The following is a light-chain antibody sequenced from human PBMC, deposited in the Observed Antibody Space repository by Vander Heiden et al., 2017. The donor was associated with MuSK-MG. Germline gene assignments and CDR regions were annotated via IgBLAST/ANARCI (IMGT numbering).Light chain of an antibody. CDR1: QSVRTY. J-gene: IGKJ4*01. CDR2: DAS. Sequence: EIVLTQSPGTLSFSPGERATLSCRASQSVRTYLAWYQQKPGQAPKLLVRDASRRATGIPDRFSGSGSGTDFTLTISRLEPEDFVMYYCQQDNSSPLTFGGGTKVDFK. CDR3: QQDNSSPLT. V-gene: IGKV3-20*01.